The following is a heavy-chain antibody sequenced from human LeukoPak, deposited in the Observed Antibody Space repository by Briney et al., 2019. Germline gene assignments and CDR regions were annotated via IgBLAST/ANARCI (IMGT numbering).Heavy chain of an antibody. CDR3: AKETFTYYDFLTAYGGQFDY. Sequence: PGGSLRLSCAASGFSFSSYGMHWVRQAPGKGLEWVAITSYDGSNKYYADSVKGRFTISRDNSKNTLYLQMNSLRTEDAAIYYCAKETFTYYDFLTAYGGQFDYWGQGTLVTVSS. CDR2: TSYDGSNK. CDR1: GFSFSSYG. V-gene: IGHV3-30*18. D-gene: IGHD3-9*01. J-gene: IGHJ4*02.